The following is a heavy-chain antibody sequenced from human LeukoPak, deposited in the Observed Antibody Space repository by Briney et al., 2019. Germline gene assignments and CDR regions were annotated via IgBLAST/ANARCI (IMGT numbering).Heavy chain of an antibody. CDR3: ATYSSAWSYFDH. D-gene: IGHD6-19*01. V-gene: IGHV4-59*08. Sequence: PSETLSLTCTVSPGSISGYDWSRIRQPPGKGLEWIGYINYSGSTNYNPSLKSRVTISVDTSKNQFSLKLSSVTAADTAVYYCATYSSAWSYFDHWGQGTLVTVSS. CDR2: INYSGST. J-gene: IGHJ4*02. CDR1: PGSISGYD.